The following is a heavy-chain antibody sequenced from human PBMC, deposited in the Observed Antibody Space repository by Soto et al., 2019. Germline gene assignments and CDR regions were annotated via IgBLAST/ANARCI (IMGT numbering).Heavy chain of an antibody. V-gene: IGHV4-59*01. J-gene: IGHJ5*02. D-gene: IGHD1-26*01. CDR2: IYYSGST. Sequence: SETLSLTCTVSGGSISSYYWSWIRQPPGKGLEYIGYIYYSGSTNYNPSLKSRVTISVDTSKKQFSLKLSSVTAADTAVYYCARSLYSGSSTNWFDPWGQGTLVTVSS. CDR3: ARSLYSGSSTNWFDP. CDR1: GGSISSYY.